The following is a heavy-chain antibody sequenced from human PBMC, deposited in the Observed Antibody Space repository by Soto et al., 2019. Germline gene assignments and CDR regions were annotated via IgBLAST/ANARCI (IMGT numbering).Heavy chain of an antibody. CDR1: GGSISSGGYS. Sequence: TSETLSLTCAVSGGSISSGGYSWSWIRQPPGKGLEWIGYIYHSGSTYYNPSLKSRVTISVDRSKNQFSLKLSSVTAADTAVYYCARVIDFWSGYFDYWGQGTLVTVSS. J-gene: IGHJ4*02. CDR2: IYHSGST. CDR3: ARVIDFWSGYFDY. V-gene: IGHV4-30-2*01. D-gene: IGHD3-3*01.